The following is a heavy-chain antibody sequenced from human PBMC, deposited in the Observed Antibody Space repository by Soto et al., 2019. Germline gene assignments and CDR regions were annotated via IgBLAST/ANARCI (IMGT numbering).Heavy chain of an antibody. V-gene: IGHV1-18*01. J-gene: IGHJ4*02. D-gene: IGHD1-26*01. CDR1: GYFFSSYG. CDR2: ISVKKGNT. Sequence: ASVKVSCMASGYFFSSYGISWVRQAPRQGLEWMGYISVKKGNTNYAQKFQGTVTLTTDTSTTTATMALRSLKSDHTAISYRARDVATFGPRANECWGQGTLVTVSS. CDR3: ARDVATFGPRANEC.